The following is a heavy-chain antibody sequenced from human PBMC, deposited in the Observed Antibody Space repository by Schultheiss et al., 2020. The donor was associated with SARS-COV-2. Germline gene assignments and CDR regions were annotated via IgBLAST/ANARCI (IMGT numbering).Heavy chain of an antibody. V-gene: IGHV3-7*01. CDR2: IKQDGSEE. D-gene: IGHD6-25*01. J-gene: IGHJ2*01. CDR3: ARDGSGGWHFDL. Sequence: GGSLRLSCAASGFTFSSYSMNWVRQAPGKGLEWLANIKQDGSEEFHVDSVKGRFTISRDNAKNSLDMQMNSLRVEDTAVYYCARDGSGGWHFDLWGRGTLVTVSS. CDR1: GFTFSSYS.